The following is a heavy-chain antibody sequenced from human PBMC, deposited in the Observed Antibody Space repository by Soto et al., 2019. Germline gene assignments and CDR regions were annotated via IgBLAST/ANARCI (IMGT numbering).Heavy chain of an antibody. V-gene: IGHV3-7*01. D-gene: IGHD6-13*01. CDR2: IKQDGSEK. CDR3: ARHSSGSSSSWSPV. CDR1: GFTFSSYW. J-gene: IGHJ3*01. Sequence: GGSLRLPCAASGFTFSSYWMSWVRQAPGKGLDWVANIKQDGSEKYYVDSVKGRFTISRDNAKNSLYLQMNSLRAEDTAVYYCARHSSGSSSSWSPVWGQGTMVTVSS.